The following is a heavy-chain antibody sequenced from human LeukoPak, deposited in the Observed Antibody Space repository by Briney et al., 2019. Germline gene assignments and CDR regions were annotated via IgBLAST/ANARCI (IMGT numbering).Heavy chain of an antibody. CDR1: GGSISSGDYY. V-gene: IGHV4-30-4*08. D-gene: IGHD1-26*01. J-gene: IGHJ3*02. CDR2: IDHSGST. CDR3: ARGEWELSAFDI. Sequence: SQTLSLTCTVSGGSISSGDYYWSWIRQPPGKGLEWIGEIDHSGSTNYNPSLESRVTTSVDTSKNQFSLKLSSVTAADTAVYYCARGEWELSAFDIWGQGTMVTVSS.